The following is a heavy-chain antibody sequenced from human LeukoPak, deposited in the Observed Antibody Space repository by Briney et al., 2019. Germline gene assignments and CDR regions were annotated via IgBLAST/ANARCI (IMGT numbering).Heavy chain of an antibody. CDR1: GYTFTGYY. Sequence: GASVKVSCKASGYTFTGYYMHWVRQAPGQGLEWMGWINPNSGGTNYAQKFQGRVTMTRDTSISTAYMELSRLRSEDTAVYYCARDPVPPTGDDPVRWFDPWGQGTLVSVSS. D-gene: IGHD2-21*02. V-gene: IGHV1-2*02. CDR3: ARDPVPPTGDDPVRWFDP. CDR2: INPNSGGT. J-gene: IGHJ5*02.